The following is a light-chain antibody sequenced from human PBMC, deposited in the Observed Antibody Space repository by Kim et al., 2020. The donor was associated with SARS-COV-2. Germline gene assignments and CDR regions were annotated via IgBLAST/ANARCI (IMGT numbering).Light chain of an antibody. CDR1: SSHVGGYND. J-gene: IGLJ3*02. CDR3: SSYTSSSTWV. V-gene: IGLV2-14*03. CDR2: DVS. Sequence: GQSLTISCTGTSSHVGGYNDVSWYQQSPGKAPQLMIYDVSNRPSGVSNRFSGSKSGNPASLTISGLQAEDEADYYCSSYTSSSTWVFGGGTQLTVL.